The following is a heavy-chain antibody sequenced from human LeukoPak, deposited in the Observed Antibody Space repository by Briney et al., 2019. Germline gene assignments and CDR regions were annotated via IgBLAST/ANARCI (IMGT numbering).Heavy chain of an antibody. Sequence: PSETLSLTCTVSGYSISSSYYWGWIRQPPGKGLEWIGNIYHSGTTYYNPSLKSRVTISVDTSKSQFSLKLSSVTAADTAVYYCARQSSGSYFDYWGQGTLVTVSS. CDR3: ARQSSGSYFDY. J-gene: IGHJ4*02. D-gene: IGHD3-10*01. CDR1: GYSISSSYY. CDR2: IYHSGTT. V-gene: IGHV4-38-2*02.